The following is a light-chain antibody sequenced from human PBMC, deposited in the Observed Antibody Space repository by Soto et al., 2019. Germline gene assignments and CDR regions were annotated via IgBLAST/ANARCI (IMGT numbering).Light chain of an antibody. J-gene: IGKJ1*01. CDR3: QQLNRFPRT. CDR2: AAS. V-gene: IGKV1-9*01. CDR1: QDISRY. Sequence: DIQLTQSPSFLSASVGDRVIITCRASQDISRYLAWYQQRPGKVPRFLTHAASTLQSGVPSRFSAAGSGTTFTLTISSLQPEDIATYYCQQLNRFPRTFGQGTKVEV.